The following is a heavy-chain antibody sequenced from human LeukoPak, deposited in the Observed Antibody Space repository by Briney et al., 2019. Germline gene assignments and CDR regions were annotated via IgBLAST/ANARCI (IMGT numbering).Heavy chain of an antibody. J-gene: IGHJ4*02. D-gene: IGHD2-15*01. CDR2: IYPGDSDT. V-gene: IGHV5-51*01. CDR1: GYSFTSYW. CDR3: ARLPTSDIINYFDY. Sequence: GESLKISCKGSGYSFTSYWIGWVRQMPGKGLEWMGIIYPGDSDTRYSPSFQGQVTISADKSIRTAYLQWSSLKASDTAMYDCARLPTSDIINYFDYWGQGTLVTVSS.